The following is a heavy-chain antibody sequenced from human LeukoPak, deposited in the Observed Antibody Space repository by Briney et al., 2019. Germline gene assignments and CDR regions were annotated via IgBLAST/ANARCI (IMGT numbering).Heavy chain of an antibody. V-gene: IGHV1-69*13. D-gene: IGHD2-2*01. J-gene: IGHJ5*02. CDR2: IIPIFGTA. CDR1: GGTFSSYA. Sequence: ASVTVSCKASGGTFSSYAISWVRQAPGQGLEWMGGIIPIFGTANYAQKFQGRVTITADESTSTAYMELSSLSAEDTAVYYCARVVGCSSTCSYEGWYGPWGQGTLVTGPS. CDR3: ARVVGCSSTCSYEGWYGP.